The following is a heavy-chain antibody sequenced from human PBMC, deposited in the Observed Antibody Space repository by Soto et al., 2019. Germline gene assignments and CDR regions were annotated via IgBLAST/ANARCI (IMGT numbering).Heavy chain of an antibody. Sequence: QVQLHESGTGLVKSSETLSLMCSVSGGSVSSGSFYWSWIRQPPGKGLEWIGHIYYNGNTKYSPSLKSPLNLSGDPANNPFSLNLRPVNAADTALYFCAGLYFSAHCGSLYFCHWGQGAPVTVSS. CDR1: GGSVSSGSFY. CDR3: AGLYFSAHCGSLYFCH. CDR2: IYYNGNT. D-gene: IGHD2-21*01. V-gene: IGHV4-61*01. J-gene: IGHJ4*02.